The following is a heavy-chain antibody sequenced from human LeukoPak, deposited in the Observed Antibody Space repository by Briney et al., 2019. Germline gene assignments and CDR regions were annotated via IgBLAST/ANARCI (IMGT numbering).Heavy chain of an antibody. CDR3: ARLYCGGDCYS. V-gene: IGHV3-48*03. Sequence: GGSLRLSCAASGFTFSSYAMHWVRQAPGKGLEWVSYISSSGSTIYYADSVKGRFTISRDNAKNSLYLQMNSLRAEDTAVYYCARLYCGGDCYSWGQGTLVTVSS. CDR1: GFTFSSYA. D-gene: IGHD2-21*02. J-gene: IGHJ5*02. CDR2: ISSSGSTI.